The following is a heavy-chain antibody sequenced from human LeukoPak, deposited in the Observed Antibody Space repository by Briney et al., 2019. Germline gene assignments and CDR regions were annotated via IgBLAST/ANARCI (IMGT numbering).Heavy chain of an antibody. J-gene: IGHJ4*02. CDR1: GGSISSSSYD. Sequence: SETLSLTCTVSGGSISSSSYDSGWIRQPPGKGLEWIGSIYYSGSTYYNPSLKSRVTISVDTSKNQFSLKLSSVTAADTAVYYCARRKGGSGLVDYWGQGTLVTVSS. V-gene: IGHV4-39*01. CDR2: IYYSGST. D-gene: IGHD6-19*01. CDR3: ARRKGGSGLVDY.